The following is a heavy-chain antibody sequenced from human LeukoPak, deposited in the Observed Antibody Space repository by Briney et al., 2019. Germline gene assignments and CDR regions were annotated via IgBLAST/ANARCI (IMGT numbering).Heavy chain of an antibody. CDR3: ARDIGLDYSSSSFASDI. CDR2: IYSGGST. CDR1: GGSFTTHY. Sequence: SETLSLTCTVSGGSFTTHYWNWFRQPAGKGLEWIGRIYSGGSTNYKSSLKSRVIMSIDTSKRQLSLKLSSVTAADTAIYYCARDIGLDYSSSSFASDIWGPGTLVIVSP. J-gene: IGHJ3*02. D-gene: IGHD6-6*01. V-gene: IGHV4-4*07.